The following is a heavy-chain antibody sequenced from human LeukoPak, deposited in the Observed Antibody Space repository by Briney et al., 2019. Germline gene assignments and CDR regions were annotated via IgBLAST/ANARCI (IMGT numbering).Heavy chain of an antibody. D-gene: IGHD1-26*01. CDR1: GFTFSSYG. J-gene: IGHJ4*02. CDR3: ARGATLNSCFDY. V-gene: IGHV3-30*02. CDR2: IRYDGSNK. Sequence: GGSLRLSCAASGFTFSSYGMHWVRQAPGKGLEWVAFIRYDGSNKYYADSVKGRFTISRDNSKNTLYLQMNSLRAEDTAVYYCARGATLNSCFDYWGQGTLVTVSS.